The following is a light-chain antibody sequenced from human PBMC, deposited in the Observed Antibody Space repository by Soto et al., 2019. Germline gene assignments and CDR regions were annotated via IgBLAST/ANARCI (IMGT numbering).Light chain of an antibody. CDR3: QQYSSYSAWT. Sequence: DIPMTQSPSTLSASIGDRVTITCRASQRINKWLAWHQQKPGKAPKLLIYDASSLQSGVPPRFSGSGSGTEFTLTFRSLQPDDIATYYCQQYSSYSAWTFGEGTKVEIK. CDR1: QRINKW. J-gene: IGKJ1*01. CDR2: DAS. V-gene: IGKV1-5*01.